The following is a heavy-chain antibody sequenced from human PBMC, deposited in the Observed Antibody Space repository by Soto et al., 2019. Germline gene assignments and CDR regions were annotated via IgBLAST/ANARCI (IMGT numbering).Heavy chain of an antibody. CDR1: GGTFSSYA. D-gene: IGHD2-2*01. V-gene: IGHV1-69*01. Sequence: QVQLVQSGAEVKKPGSSVKVSCKASGGTFSSYAISWVRQAPGQGLEWMGGIIPISDTTNYAQKFQGRVTITADESPSTANMELSRLRSEDTAVYYCARSQGSSTSLEIYYYYYYGMDVWGQGTTVTVSS. CDR3: ARSQGSSTSLEIYYYYYYGMDV. CDR2: IIPISDTT. J-gene: IGHJ6*02.